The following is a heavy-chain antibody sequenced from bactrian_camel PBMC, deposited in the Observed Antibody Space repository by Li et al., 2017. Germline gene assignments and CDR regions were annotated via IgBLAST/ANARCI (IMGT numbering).Heavy chain of an antibody. Sequence: HVQLVESGGGSVQAGGSLRLSCAAAGYIGRSNCLGWFRRTEEQEREGLAAIVIRDGRTYTADAVKGRFTISQDNTKNTVYLQMNGLKPEDTAMYYCAADGRRWFVYRIREADFGYWGQGTQVTVS. CDR2: IVIRDGRT. D-gene: IGHD6*01. CDR3: AADGRRWFVYRIREADFGY. CDR1: GYIGRSNC. J-gene: IGHJ6*01. V-gene: IGHV3S53*01.